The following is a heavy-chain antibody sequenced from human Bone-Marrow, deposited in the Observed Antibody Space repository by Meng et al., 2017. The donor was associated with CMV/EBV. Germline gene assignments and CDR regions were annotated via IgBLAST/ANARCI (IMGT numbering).Heavy chain of an antibody. D-gene: IGHD2-21*01. CDR2: IKQDGSEK. CDR3: VRLVYCGSSSCPDY. Sequence: GGSLRLSCAASGFTFSSYWMSWVRQAPGKGLEWVANIKQDGSEKYYVDSVKGRLTISRDNAKNSLYLQMNSLRVEDAAVYYCVRLVYCGSSSCPDYWGQGTLVTAPQ. J-gene: IGHJ4*02. CDR1: GFTFSSYW. V-gene: IGHV3-7*01.